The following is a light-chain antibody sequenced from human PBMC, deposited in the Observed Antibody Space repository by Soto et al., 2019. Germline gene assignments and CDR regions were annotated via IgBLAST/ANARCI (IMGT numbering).Light chain of an antibody. CDR2: DVT. J-gene: IGLJ2*01. CDR3: CSYAGSYTL. Sequence: QSALTQPRSVSGSPGHSVTISCTGTSSDVGGYNYVSWYQQHPGKAPKLMIYDVTKRPSGVPDRFSGSKSGNTASLTISGLQAEDAADYYCCSYAGSYTLFGGGTKLTVL. CDR1: SSDVGGYNY. V-gene: IGLV2-11*01.